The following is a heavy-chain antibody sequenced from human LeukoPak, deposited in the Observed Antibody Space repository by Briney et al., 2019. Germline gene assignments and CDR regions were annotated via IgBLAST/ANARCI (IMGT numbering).Heavy chain of an antibody. J-gene: IGHJ4*02. CDR1: GYSISSGYY. D-gene: IGHD3-3*01. CDR2: IYHSGST. V-gene: IGHV4-38-2*01. CDR3: ARPHYDFWSGYPDY. Sequence: SETLSLTCAVSGYSISSGYYWGWIRQPPGKGPEWIGSIYHSGSTYYNPSLKSRVTISVDTSKNQFSLKLSSVTAADTAVYYCARPHYDFWSGYPDYWGQGTLVTVSS.